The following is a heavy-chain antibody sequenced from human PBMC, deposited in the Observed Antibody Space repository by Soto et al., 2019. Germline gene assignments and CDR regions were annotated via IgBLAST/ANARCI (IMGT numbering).Heavy chain of an antibody. J-gene: IGHJ6*02. CDR1: GGTFSSYA. D-gene: IGHD6-6*01. CDR2: IIPIFGTA. V-gene: IGHV1-69*13. Sequence: SVKVSCKASGGTFSSYAISWVRQAPGQGLEWMGGIIPIFGTANYAQKFQGRVTITADESTSTAYMELSSPRSDDTAVYYCARTSIAARRGGMDVWGQGTTVTVSS. CDR3: ARTSIAARRGGMDV.